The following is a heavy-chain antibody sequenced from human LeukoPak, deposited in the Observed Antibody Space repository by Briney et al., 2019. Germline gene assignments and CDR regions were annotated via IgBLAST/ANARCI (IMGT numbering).Heavy chain of an antibody. D-gene: IGHD3-16*01. CDR2: IYYSGST. CDR1: GGSISSGGYY. Sequence: SQTLSLTCTVSGGSISSGGYYWSWIRQHPGKGLEWIGYIYYSGSTYYNPSLKSRVTISVDTSKNQFSLKLSSVTAADTAVYYCARHVAPSYVLFDYWGQGTLATVSS. J-gene: IGHJ4*02. V-gene: IGHV4-31*03. CDR3: ARHVAPSYVLFDY.